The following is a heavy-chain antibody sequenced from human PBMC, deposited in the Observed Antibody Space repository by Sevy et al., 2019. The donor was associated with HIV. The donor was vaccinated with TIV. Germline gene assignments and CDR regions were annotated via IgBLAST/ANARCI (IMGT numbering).Heavy chain of an antibody. D-gene: IGHD3-10*01. Sequence: GGSLRLSCAASGFTVTFNSMSWVRQAPGRGLEWMASISYDGNNKYYADSVKGRFTISRDNSKNTLYVQMNSLRPEDTAVYYCASSMIRGVGDYWGQGTLVTVSS. CDR3: ASSMIRGVGDY. V-gene: IGHV3-30-3*01. CDR2: ISYDGNNK. J-gene: IGHJ4*02. CDR1: GFTVTFNS.